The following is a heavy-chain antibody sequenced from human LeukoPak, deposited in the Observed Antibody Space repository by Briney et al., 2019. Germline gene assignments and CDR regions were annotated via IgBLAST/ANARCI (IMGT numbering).Heavy chain of an antibody. CDR2: INAGNGNT. V-gene: IGHV1-3*01. CDR3: ARDGGLRSPYYYYGMDV. CDR1: GYTFTSYA. J-gene: IGHJ6*02. Sequence: ASVKVSCKASGYTFTSYAMHWVRQAPGQRLEWMGWINAGNGNTKYSQKFQGRVTMTRDTSASTAYMELSSLRSEDTAVYYCARDGGLRSPYYYYGMDVWGQGTTVTVSS. D-gene: IGHD3-16*01.